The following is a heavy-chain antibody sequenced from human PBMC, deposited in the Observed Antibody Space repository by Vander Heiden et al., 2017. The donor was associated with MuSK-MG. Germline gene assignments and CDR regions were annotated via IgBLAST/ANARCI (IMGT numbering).Heavy chain of an antibody. D-gene: IGHD3-9*01. CDR2: ISSSSSYI. V-gene: IGHV3-21*01. Sequence: EVQLVESGGGLVKPGGSLRLSCAASGFTFSTYSMNGVSQAPGKGLEWVSSISSSSSYIYYADSVKGRFTISRDNAKNSLYLQMNSLRAEDTAVYYCARDYYDILTGYSAFDYWGQGTLVTVSS. CDR3: ARDYYDILTGYSAFDY. J-gene: IGHJ4*02. CDR1: GFTFSTYS.